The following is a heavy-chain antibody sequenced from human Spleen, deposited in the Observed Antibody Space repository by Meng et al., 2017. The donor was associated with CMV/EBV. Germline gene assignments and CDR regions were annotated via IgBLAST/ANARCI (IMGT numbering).Heavy chain of an antibody. CDR2: IYPGDSDT. Sequence: GESLKISCKGSGYSFTSQWIGWVRQMPGKGLEWMGIIYPGDSDTRYSPSFQGQVTMSADKSISTAYLQWSSLKASDTAMYYCARVRGTEGYGIDVWGQGSTVTVSS. V-gene: IGHV5-51*01. CDR3: ARVRGTEGYGIDV. J-gene: IGHJ6*02. CDR1: GYSFTSQW. D-gene: IGHD1-1*01.